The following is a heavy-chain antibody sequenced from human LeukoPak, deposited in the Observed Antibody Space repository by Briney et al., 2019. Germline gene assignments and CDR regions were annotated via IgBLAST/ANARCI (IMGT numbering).Heavy chain of an antibody. D-gene: IGHD2-21*02. CDR2: ISSSSSYI. CDR1: GFIFSDHY. Sequence: PGGSLRLSCAASGFIFSDHYMDWFRQAPGKGLEWVSSISSSSSYIYYADSVKGRFTISRDNAKNSLYLQMNSLRAEDTAVYYCASPATAKYYCYYMDVWGKGTTVTVSS. J-gene: IGHJ6*03. V-gene: IGHV3-21*01. CDR3: ASPATAKYYCYYMDV.